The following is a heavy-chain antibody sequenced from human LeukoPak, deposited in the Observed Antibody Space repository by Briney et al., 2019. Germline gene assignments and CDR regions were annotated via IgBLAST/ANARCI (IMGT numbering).Heavy chain of an antibody. J-gene: IGHJ3*02. CDR2: IYYSGST. Sequence: PSETLSLTCTVPGGSISSYYWSWIRQPPGKGLEWIGYIYYSGSTNYNPSLKSRVTISVDTSKNQFSLKLSSVTAADTAVYYCARDANYDILTGHDAFDIWGQGTMVTVSS. D-gene: IGHD3-9*01. CDR3: ARDANYDILTGHDAFDI. V-gene: IGHV4-59*01. CDR1: GGSISSYY.